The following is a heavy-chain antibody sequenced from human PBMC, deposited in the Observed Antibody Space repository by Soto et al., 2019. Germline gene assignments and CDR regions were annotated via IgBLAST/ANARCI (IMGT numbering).Heavy chain of an antibody. Sequence: PSETLSLTCAVSGGSISSGGYSWSWIRQPPGKGLEWIGYIYHSGSTYYNPSLKSRVTISVDRSKNQFSLKLGSVTAADTAVYYCARGRGYCSSTSCFPYYFDYWGQGTLVTV. V-gene: IGHV4-30-2*01. CDR3: ARGRGYCSSTSCFPYYFDY. J-gene: IGHJ4*02. CDR1: GGSISSGGYS. D-gene: IGHD2-2*01. CDR2: IYHSGST.